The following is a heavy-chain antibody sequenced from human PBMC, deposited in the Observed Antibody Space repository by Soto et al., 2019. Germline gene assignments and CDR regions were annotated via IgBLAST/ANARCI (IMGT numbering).Heavy chain of an antibody. CDR1: GLTFDSYD. CDR2: ISGSGRDT. V-gene: IGHV3-23*01. CDR3: ATHFTKYYAYDYLDY. Sequence: DVQLLESGGGLVQPGGSLRLSCAASGLTFDSYDMSWVRQAPGKGLEWVSTISGSGRDTYYADSVRGRFIISRDNSKNTLYVQMNSLRAEDTALYYCATHFTKYYAYDYLDYWGQGSLVTVSS. D-gene: IGHD2-2*01. J-gene: IGHJ4*02.